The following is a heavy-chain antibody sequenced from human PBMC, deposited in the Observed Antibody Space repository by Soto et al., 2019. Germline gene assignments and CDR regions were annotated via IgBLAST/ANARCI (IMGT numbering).Heavy chain of an antibody. CDR1: GFTFGSNW. CDR3: ARLRPGNYFDY. CDR2: IKQDGSEK. J-gene: IGHJ4*02. V-gene: IGHV3-7*05. Sequence: EAQLVESGGGLVQPGGSRRLSCEASGFTFGSNWMAWVRQAPGKGLEWVANIKQDGSEKYYADSVKGRFTISRDNAKNSLYMQMNSLRAEGTAMYFCARLRPGNYFDYWGQGTLVTVSP. D-gene: IGHD1-26*01.